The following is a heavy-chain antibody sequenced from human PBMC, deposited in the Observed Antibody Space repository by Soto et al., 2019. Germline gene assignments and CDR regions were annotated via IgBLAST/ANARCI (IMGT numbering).Heavy chain of an antibody. J-gene: IGHJ5*02. CDR2: VFDFGST. V-gene: IGHV4-59*02. Sequence: SGTLALTCAVSGDSVKSSYLAWIRQSPGRAPEWVGYVFDFGSTGYHPSLKGRLTISMDTSKNQVSLSLRSVTVADTGIYYCARLIEGYPPHNYFDPWGQGTLVTVSS. CDR1: GDSVKSSY. D-gene: IGHD2-15*01. CDR3: ARLIEGYPPHNYFDP.